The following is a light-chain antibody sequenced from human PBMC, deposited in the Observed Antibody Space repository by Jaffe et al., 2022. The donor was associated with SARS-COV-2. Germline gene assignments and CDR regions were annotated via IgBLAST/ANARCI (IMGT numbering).Light chain of an antibody. CDR2: GAS. V-gene: IGKV3-20*01. Sequence: IVLTQSPGTLSLSPGERATLSCRASQSVTSTYLAWYQQKPGQAPRLLIYGASSRAAGIPDRFIGSGSGTDFTLTISSLEPEDFAVYYCQQYERSPLTFGGGTKVEIK. CDR1: QSVTSTY. CDR3: QQYERSPLT. J-gene: IGKJ4*01.